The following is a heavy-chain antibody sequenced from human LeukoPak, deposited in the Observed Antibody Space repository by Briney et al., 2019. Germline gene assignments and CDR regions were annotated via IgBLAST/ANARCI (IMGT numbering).Heavy chain of an antibody. CDR2: LPYDGSYN. J-gene: IGHJ5*01. CDR3: AAAGLGVAHWIDS. D-gene: IGHD2-15*01. Sequence: PGGSLRLSCLVSGVSLSSYGMHWVRQAPGKGLEWLAWLPYDGSYNLTAASLKGRFAISKDISTNTLYPDMDSLTAEDTAVYYCAAAGLGVAHWIDSWGQGTLVTVSS. V-gene: IGHV3-30*02. CDR1: GVSLSSYG.